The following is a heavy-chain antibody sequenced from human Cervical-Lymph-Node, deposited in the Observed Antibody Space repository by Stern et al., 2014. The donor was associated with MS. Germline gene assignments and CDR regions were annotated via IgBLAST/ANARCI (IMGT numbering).Heavy chain of an antibody. Sequence: EVQLVESGGGLVQPGGSLRLSCAASGFTFSSYAMSWVRQAPGKGLEWVSAISGSGGSPYYAASVQGRFTLSRDNSKNTPSLHMNSLRAEDTAVYYCAKSPVTSLSDYGGQGTLVTVSS. CDR3: AKSPVTSLSDY. J-gene: IGHJ4*02. CDR2: ISGSGGSP. D-gene: IGHD4-17*01. V-gene: IGHV3-23*04. CDR1: GFTFSSYA.